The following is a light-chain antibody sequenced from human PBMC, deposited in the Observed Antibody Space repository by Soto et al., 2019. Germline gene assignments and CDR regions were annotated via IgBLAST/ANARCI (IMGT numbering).Light chain of an antibody. V-gene: IGKV1-5*03. CDR1: QSISSW. CDR3: QHYNNYPST. Sequence: DIQMTQSPSTLSASVGDRVTITCRASQSISSWLAWYQQKPGKAPKVLIYKASSLESGVPSRFSGSGSGTEFTLTISSLQPDDFATYYCQHYNNYPSTFGPGTKVDIK. J-gene: IGKJ1*01. CDR2: KAS.